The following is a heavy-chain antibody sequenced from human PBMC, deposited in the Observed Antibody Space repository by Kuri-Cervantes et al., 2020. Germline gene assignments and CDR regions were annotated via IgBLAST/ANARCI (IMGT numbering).Heavy chain of an antibody. Sequence: GGSLRLSCAASGFTFRSYAMSWVRQAPGKGLEWVSAISGSGGSTYYADSVKGRLTISRDNARNSLHLQMNSLRAEDTAVYYCARVAGGATLNAAYWGQGTLVTVSS. V-gene: IGHV3-23*01. CDR3: ARVAGGATLNAAY. J-gene: IGHJ4*02. CDR2: ISGSGGST. CDR1: GFTFRSYA. D-gene: IGHD1-26*01.